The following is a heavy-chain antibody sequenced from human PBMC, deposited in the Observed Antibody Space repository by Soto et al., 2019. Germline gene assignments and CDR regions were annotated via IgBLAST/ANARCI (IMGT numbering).Heavy chain of an antibody. CDR3: SASGRDVVGYDYKDTEGLDI. Sequence: QVQLVQSGPEVKKPGSSVKVSCEASGGTFSNFAVNWVRQAPGQGLEWVGGIIPLFNVAKYAQKFEGRGTIVADDSTSTAYIDLSRLRPDDTAVYYCSASGRDVVGYDYKDTEGLDIWGQGTMVTVTS. V-gene: IGHV1-69*01. CDR2: IIPLFNVA. J-gene: IGHJ3*02. D-gene: IGHD4-4*01. CDR1: GGTFSNFA.